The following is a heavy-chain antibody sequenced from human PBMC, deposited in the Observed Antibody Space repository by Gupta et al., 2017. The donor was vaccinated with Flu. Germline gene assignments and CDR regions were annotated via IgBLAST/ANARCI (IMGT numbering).Heavy chain of an antibody. CDR2: VLHSGST. CDR1: SGSISGYY. Sequence: QVQLQESGPGLVKPSETLSLTCTVSSGSISGYYWGWIRQSPGKGLESIGFVLHSGSTIYTPSLKSRVSISLDTSKTQFSLRLSYVNAEDTAVYYCARGCADSGYFVWWELWGQGTLVPVS. J-gene: IGHJ4*02. CDR3: ARGCADSGYFVWWEL. D-gene: IGHD5-12*01. V-gene: IGHV4-59*08.